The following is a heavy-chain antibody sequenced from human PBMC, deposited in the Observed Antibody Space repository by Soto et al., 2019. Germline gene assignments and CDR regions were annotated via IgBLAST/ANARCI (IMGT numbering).Heavy chain of an antibody. CDR1: GGTFSSYT. CDR3: ARELGSRDDYMDV. Sequence: QVQQVQSGAEVTKPGSSVKVSCKASGGTFSSYTISWVRQAPGQGLEWMGRIIPILGIANYAQKVQGRVTIPADKPTNQPYMELRSLRSEATAVYDCARELGSRDDYMDVWGKGTTVTVSS. J-gene: IGHJ6*03. D-gene: IGHD7-27*01. CDR2: IIPILGIA. V-gene: IGHV1-69*08.